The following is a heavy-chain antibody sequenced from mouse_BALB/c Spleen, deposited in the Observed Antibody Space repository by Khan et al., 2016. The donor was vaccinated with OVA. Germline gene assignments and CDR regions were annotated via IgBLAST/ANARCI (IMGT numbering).Heavy chain of an antibody. CDR3: TKVYYAYCDSSAVDY. V-gene: IGHV3-6*02. D-gene: IGHD1-2*01. J-gene: IGHJ4*01. Sequence: EVQLVESGPGLVKPSQSLSLTCSVTGYSITTDYYWNWIRQFPGNKLEWMGYISFDGNNNYNPSLKNRISTTRNTSKNQFFLRLNSVTTEATGTYDCTKVYYAYCDSSAVDYWGQGTSVTVSS. CDR1: GYSITTDYY. CDR2: ISFDGNN.